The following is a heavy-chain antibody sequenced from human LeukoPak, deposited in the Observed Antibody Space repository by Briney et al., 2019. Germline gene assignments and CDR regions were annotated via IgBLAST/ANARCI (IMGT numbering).Heavy chain of an antibody. CDR1: GFSFSSYW. V-gene: IGHV3-7*01. CDR3: ARDWSARNPYHAFDL. J-gene: IGHJ3*01. Sequence: GGSLRLSCAASGFSFSSYWMIWVRQARGKGLECVANIKEAGRAPYYVVSVTALFSPSRHNAKNSPSLQMNSLRAEDTAVHYCARDWSARNPYHAFDLCGKGTMVTVSS. CDR2: IKEAGRAP.